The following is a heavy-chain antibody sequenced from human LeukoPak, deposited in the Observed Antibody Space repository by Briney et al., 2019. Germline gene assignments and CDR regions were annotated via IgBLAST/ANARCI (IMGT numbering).Heavy chain of an antibody. Sequence: GGSLRLSCAVSGLSFSNYWMHWVRQAPGKGLVWVARTNLHGTAVDYADSVKGRFTISRDNAKNTLFLQMNILRAEDTAVYYCASAYTYVRLGDHWGQGTLVTVS. CDR2: TNLHGTAV. CDR3: ASAYTYVRLGDH. D-gene: IGHD3-16*01. V-gene: IGHV3-74*01. J-gene: IGHJ4*02. CDR1: GLSFSNYW.